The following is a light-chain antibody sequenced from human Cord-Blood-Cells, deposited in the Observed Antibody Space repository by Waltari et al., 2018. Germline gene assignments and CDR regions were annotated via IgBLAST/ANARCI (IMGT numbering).Light chain of an antibody. V-gene: IGLV2-14*01. CDR2: DVR. CDR3: SSYTSSSTLVV. CDR1: SSDVGGYNY. J-gene: IGLJ2*01. Sequence: QSALTQPASVSGSPGQSITISCTATSSDVGGYNYVSWYQQHPGKAPKLMIYDVRNRPPGVSKRFSGSKSGNTASLTISGLQAEDEADYYCSSYTSSSTLVVFGGGTKLTVL.